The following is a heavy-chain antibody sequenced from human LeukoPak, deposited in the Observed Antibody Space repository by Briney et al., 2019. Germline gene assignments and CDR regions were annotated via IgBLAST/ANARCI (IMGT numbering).Heavy chain of an antibody. CDR2: ISWNSGSI. V-gene: IGHV3-9*01. J-gene: IGHJ4*02. Sequence: GGSLRLSCAASGFTFSSYWMNWVRQAPGKGLEWVSGISWNSGSIGYADSVKGRFTISRDNSKNTLYLQMNSLRAEDTAVYYCARVGEGAAKDWGQGTLVTVSS. CDR1: GFTFSSYW. CDR3: ARVGEGAAKD. D-gene: IGHD1-26*01.